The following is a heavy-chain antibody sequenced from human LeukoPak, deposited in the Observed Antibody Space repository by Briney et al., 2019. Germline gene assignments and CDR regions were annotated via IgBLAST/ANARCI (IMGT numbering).Heavy chain of an antibody. J-gene: IGHJ4*02. CDR3: AKDDGKTYYDFWSGDYYPDY. V-gene: IGHV1-46*01. CDR2: INPSGGST. Sequence: ASVKVSCKASGYTFTSYYMHWVRQAPGQGLEWMGIINPSGGSTSYAQKFQGRVTMTRDTSTSTVYMELSSLRSEDTAVYYCAKDDGKTYYDFWSGDYYPDYWGQGTLVTVSS. CDR1: GYTFTSYY. D-gene: IGHD3-3*01.